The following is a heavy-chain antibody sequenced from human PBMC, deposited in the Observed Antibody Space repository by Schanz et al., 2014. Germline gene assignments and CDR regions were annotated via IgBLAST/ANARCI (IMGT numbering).Heavy chain of an antibody. CDR1: GFTFSDSW. J-gene: IGHJ3*02. Sequence: VQLVESGGGVVQPGGSLRLSCAASGFTFSDSWMHWVRQAPGKGLVWVSRTSHDGSFTIFADSVKGRFTISRDNAKNVLYLQMNSLRAEYTAVYYCARGIITMVRGGDVGAFDMWGQGTMVTVSS. D-gene: IGHD3-10*01. CDR3: ARGIITMVRGGDVGAFDM. V-gene: IGHV3-74*02. CDR2: TSHDGSFT.